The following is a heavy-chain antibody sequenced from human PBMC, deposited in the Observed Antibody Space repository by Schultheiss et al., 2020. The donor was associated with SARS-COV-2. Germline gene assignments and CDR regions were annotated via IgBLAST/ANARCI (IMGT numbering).Heavy chain of an antibody. CDR3: ARDRGVDIVATTHYYYYYYMDV. CDR1: GYTFTSYD. D-gene: IGHD5-12*01. J-gene: IGHJ6*03. CDR2: MNPNSGNT. Sequence: VKVSCKASGYTFTSYDINWVRQATGQGLEWMGWMNPNSGNTGYAQKFQGRVTMTRNTSISTAYMELSSLRSEDTAVYYCARDRGVDIVATTHYYYYYYMDVWGKGTTVTVSS. V-gene: IGHV1-8*01.